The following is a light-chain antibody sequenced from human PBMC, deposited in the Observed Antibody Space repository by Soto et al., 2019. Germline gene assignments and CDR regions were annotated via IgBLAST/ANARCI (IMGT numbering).Light chain of an antibody. CDR2: DAS. CDR1: Y. V-gene: IGKV3-11*01. CDR3: QQRSNWPLT. J-gene: IGKJ1*01. Sequence: EIVLTQSPATLSLSPGERATLSCRANYFAWYQQKPGQAPRLLIYDASNRATGIPARFSGSGSGTDFTLTISSLEPEDFAVYYCQQRSNWPLTFGPGTKVDIK.